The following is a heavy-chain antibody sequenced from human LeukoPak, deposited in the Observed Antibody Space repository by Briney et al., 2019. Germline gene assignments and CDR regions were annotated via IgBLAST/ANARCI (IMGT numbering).Heavy chain of an antibody. CDR2: INPNSGGT. D-gene: IGHD2-15*01. V-gene: IGHV1-2*04. J-gene: IGHJ4*02. CDR1: GYTLTGYY. CDR3: AREVLLGYCSGGSCTGGHFDY. Sequence: GASVKVSCKVSGYTLTGYYMHWVRQAPGQGLEWMGWINPNSGGTNYAQKFQGWVTMTRDTSISTAYMELSRLRSDDTAVYYCAREVLLGYCSGGSCTGGHFDYWGQGTLVTVSS.